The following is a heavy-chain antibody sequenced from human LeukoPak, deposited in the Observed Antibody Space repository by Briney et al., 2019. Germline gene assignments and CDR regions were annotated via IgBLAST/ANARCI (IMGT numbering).Heavy chain of an antibody. CDR3: AKARVAYLGYYGMDV. D-gene: IGHD3-16*01. J-gene: IGHJ6*02. V-gene: IGHV3-23*01. CDR2: ISGSGGST. Sequence: GGSLRLSCAASGFTFSSYAMSWVRQAPGEGLEWVSAISGSGGSTYYADSVKGRFTISRDNSKNTLYLQMNSLRAEDTAVYYCAKARVAYLGYYGMDVWGQGTTVTVSS. CDR1: GFTFSSYA.